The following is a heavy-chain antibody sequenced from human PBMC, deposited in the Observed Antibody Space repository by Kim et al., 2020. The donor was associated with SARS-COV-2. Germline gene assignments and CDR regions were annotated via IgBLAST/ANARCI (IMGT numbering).Heavy chain of an antibody. CDR1: GGSISSSNW. D-gene: IGHD3-22*01. Sequence: SETLSLTCAVSGGSISSSNWWSWVRQPPGKGLEWIGEIYHSGSTNYNPSLKSRVTISVDKSKNQFSLKLSSVTAADTAVYYCAARNYYDSSGSAGDNYYYYGMDVWGQGTTVTVSS. CDR2: IYHSGST. J-gene: IGHJ6*02. V-gene: IGHV4-4*02. CDR3: AARNYYDSSGSAGDNYYYYGMDV.